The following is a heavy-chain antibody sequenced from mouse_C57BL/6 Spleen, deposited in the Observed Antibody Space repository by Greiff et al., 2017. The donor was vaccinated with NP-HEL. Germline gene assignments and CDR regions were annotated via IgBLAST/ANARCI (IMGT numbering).Heavy chain of an antibody. CDR2: IDPENGDT. CDR1: GFNIKDDY. V-gene: IGHV14-4*01. D-gene: IGHD2-2*01. CDR3: TTEAMVTTGGDY. J-gene: IGHJ2*01. Sequence: DVKLVESGAELVRPGASVKLSCTASGFNIKDDYMHWVKQRPEQGLEWIGWIDPENGDTEYASKFQGKATITADTSSNTAYLQLSSLTSEDTAVYYCTTEAMVTTGGDYWGQGTTLTVSS.